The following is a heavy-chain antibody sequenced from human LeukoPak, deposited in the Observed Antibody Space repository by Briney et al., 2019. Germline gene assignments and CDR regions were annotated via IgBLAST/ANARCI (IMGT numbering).Heavy chain of an antibody. J-gene: IGHJ4*02. CDR3: VKLSPGGSGYFDY. CDR2: ISSNGGST. Sequence: PGGSLRLSCSASGFTFSSYAMHWVRQAPGKGRECVSAISSNGGSTYYADSVKGRFTISRDHSKNTLYLQMSSLKAEDTAVYYCVKLSPGGSGYFDYWGQGTLVTVST. V-gene: IGHV3-64D*06. CDR1: GFTFSSYA. D-gene: IGHD3-10*01.